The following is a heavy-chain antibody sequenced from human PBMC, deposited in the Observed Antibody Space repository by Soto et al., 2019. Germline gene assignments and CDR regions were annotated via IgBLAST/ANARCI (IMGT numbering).Heavy chain of an antibody. V-gene: IGHV1-46*01. D-gene: IGHD3-16*01. CDR3: AREVSALYY. CDR2: INPRDGGT. Sequence: AAVKICCIASGYTFTCHFVHWVRQAPGQGLEWMGIINPRDGGTTYAQKLQGRVTMTMDTSTSTVYMELRSLKSEHTYVYYCAREVSALYYWGQGTLVTVSS. J-gene: IGHJ4*02. CDR1: GYTFTCHF.